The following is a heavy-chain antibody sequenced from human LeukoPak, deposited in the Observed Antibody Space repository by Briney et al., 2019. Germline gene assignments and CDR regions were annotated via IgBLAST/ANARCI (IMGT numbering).Heavy chain of an antibody. CDR1: GFTFSSYA. V-gene: IGHV3-30*04. CDR3: ASAIKLGGRYGMDV. D-gene: IGHD2-15*01. Sequence: GRSLRLSCAASGFTFSSYAMHWVRQAPGKGLEWVAVISYDGSNKYYADSVEGRFTISRDNSKNTLYLQMNSLRAEDTAVYYCASAIKLGGRYGMDVWGQGTTVTVSS. CDR2: ISYDGSNK. J-gene: IGHJ6*02.